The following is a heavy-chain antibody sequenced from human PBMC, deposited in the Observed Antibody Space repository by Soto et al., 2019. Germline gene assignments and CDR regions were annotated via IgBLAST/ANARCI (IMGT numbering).Heavy chain of an antibody. CDR2: ISAYNGNT. D-gene: IGHD5-12*01. Sequence: ASVKVCCKASGYTFTSYVISWVRQAPGQGLEWMGWISAYNGNTNYAQKLQGRVTMTTDTSTGTAYMELRSLRSDDTAVYYCARTPMLVATYNWFDPWGQGTLVTVSS. CDR1: GYTFTSYV. J-gene: IGHJ5*02. CDR3: ARTPMLVATYNWFDP. V-gene: IGHV1-18*01.